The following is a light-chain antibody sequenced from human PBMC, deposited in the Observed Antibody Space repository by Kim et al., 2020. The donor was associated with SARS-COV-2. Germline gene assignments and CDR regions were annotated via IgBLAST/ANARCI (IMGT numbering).Light chain of an antibody. CDR2: QDS. CDR1: KLGDKY. CDR3: QAWDSSTEAV. Sequence: VSPGQTASITCSGDKLGDKYACWYQQKPGQSPVLVIYQDSKWPSGIPERFSGSNSGNTATLTISGTQAMDEADYYCQAWDSSTEAVFGGGTKLTVL. J-gene: IGLJ2*01. V-gene: IGLV3-1*01.